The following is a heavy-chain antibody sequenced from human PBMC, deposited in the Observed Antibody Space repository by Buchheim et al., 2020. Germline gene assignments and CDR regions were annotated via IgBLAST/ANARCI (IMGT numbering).Heavy chain of an antibody. CDR2: ISYDGSNK. J-gene: IGHJ6*02. V-gene: IGHV3-30*04. D-gene: IGHD1-7*01. CDR1: GFTFSSYA. Sequence: QVQLVESGGGVVQPGRSLRLSCAASGFTFSSYAMHWVRQAPGKGLERVAVISYDGSNKYYADSVKGRFTISRDNSKNTLYLQMNSLRAEDTAVYYCARDLDNWNYSNYYYGMDVWGQGTT. CDR3: ARDLDNWNYSNYYYGMDV.